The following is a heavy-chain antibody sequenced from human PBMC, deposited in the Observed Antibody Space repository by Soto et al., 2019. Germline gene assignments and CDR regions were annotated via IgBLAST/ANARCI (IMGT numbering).Heavy chain of an antibody. CDR1: GFTFSSYW. CDR3: ARVPFVVVVAAPAGWFDP. D-gene: IGHD2-15*01. V-gene: IGHV3-7*04. J-gene: IGHJ5*02. Sequence: GGSLRLSCAASGFTFSSYWMSWVRQAPGKGLEWVANIKQDGSEKYYVDSVKGRFTISRDNAKNSLYLQMNSLRAEDTAVYYCARVPFVVVVAAPAGWFDPWGQRTLVTVSS. CDR2: IKQDGSEK.